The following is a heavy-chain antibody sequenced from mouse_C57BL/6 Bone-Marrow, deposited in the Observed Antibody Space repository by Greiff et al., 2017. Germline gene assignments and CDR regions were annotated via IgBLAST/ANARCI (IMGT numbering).Heavy chain of an antibody. CDR3: SRLDYGSRLAWFAY. CDR2: ISSGGSYT. J-gene: IGHJ3*01. Sequence: EVMLVESGRDLVKPGGSLKFSCAASGFTFSSYGMSWVRQTPDKRLEWVATISSGGSYTNYPDSVKGRFTIARDNAKNTLYLQMSSRKSDDTAMYYCSRLDYGSRLAWFAYWGQGTLVTVSA. D-gene: IGHD1-1*01. V-gene: IGHV5-6*01. CDR1: GFTFSSYG.